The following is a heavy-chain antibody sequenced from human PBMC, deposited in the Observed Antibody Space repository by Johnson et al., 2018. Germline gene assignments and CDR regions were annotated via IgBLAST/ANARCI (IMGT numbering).Heavy chain of an antibody. V-gene: IGHV3-33*01. CDR3: ARDQRAYEGWMNRFQH. CDR1: GFTFSSYG. D-gene: IGHD5-12*01. Sequence: QVQLVQSGGGVVQPGRSLRLSCAASGFTFSSYGMHWVRQAPGKGLEWGAVIWYDGRNQYYADSVKGRFPIPRDNSKNTLYLQMNSLRAEGTAVYNCARDQRAYEGWMNRFQHWGQGSLVSVSS. CDR2: IWYDGRNQ. J-gene: IGHJ1*01.